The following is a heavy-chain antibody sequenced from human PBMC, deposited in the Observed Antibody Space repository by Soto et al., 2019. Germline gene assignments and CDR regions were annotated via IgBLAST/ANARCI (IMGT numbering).Heavy chain of an antibody. CDR2: IDWDDDK. D-gene: IGHD6-13*01. Sequence: SGPTLVSPTQTLTLTCSFSVFSPCTSLMRVSWICQPPGKALEWLACIDWDDDKFYSTSLKTRLTISKDTSKNQVVLTMTNMDPGDTATYYCERLSAAWGMDVWGQGTKVTLAS. J-gene: IGHJ6*02. CDR3: ERLSAAWGMDV. CDR1: VFSPCTSLMR. V-gene: IGHV2-70*04.